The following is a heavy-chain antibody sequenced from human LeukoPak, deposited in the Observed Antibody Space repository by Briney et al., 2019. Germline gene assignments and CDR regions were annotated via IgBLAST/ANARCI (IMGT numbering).Heavy chain of an antibody. J-gene: IGHJ5*02. CDR3: ARDGRATGGFDP. CDR1: GGSINHYY. V-gene: IGHV4-59*01. Sequence: SETLSLTCTVSGGSINHYYWSWIRQPPGKGLEWIGYISYSGSTNYNPSLKSRVTISLDTSKIQLSLKLTSVTAADTAVYYCARDGRATGGFDPWGQGTLVTVSS. CDR2: ISYSGST.